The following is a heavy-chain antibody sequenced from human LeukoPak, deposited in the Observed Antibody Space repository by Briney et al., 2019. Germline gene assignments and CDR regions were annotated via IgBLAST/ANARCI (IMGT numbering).Heavy chain of an antibody. D-gene: IGHD5-12*01. CDR2: ISAYNGNT. Sequence: ASVTVSCTASGYTFTSYGISWVRQAPGQGLEWMGWISAYNGNTNYAQKLQGRVTMTTDTSTSTAYMELRSLRSDDTAVYYCARDLGPTGIVATHYFDYWGQGTLVTVSS. CDR3: ARDLGPTGIVATHYFDY. J-gene: IGHJ4*02. CDR1: GYTFTSYG. V-gene: IGHV1-18*01.